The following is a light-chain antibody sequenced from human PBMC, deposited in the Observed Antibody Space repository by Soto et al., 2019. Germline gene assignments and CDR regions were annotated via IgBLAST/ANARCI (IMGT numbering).Light chain of an antibody. V-gene: IGKV4-1*01. Sequence: DNGMRRALDSLCVSLRESANIDGKAGQSVLSSSRNKNYLAWYQQKPGQPPKLLIYWASTRESGVPDRFSGSGSGTDFTLTISSLQAEDVAVYYCQQYYSTPRTFGQGTKV. CDR3: QQYYSTPRT. J-gene: IGKJ1*01. CDR1: QSVLSSSRNKNY. CDR2: WAS.